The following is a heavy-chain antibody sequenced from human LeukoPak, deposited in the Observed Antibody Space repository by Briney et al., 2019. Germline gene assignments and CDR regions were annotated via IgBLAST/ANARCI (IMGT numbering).Heavy chain of an antibody. J-gene: IGHJ4*02. D-gene: IGHD2-15*01. CDR3: AREDCSGGSCHFDY. Sequence: GGSLRLSCAASGFTFSSYEMIWLRQAPGKGREGVSYISSSGSTIYYADSVKGRFTISRDNAKNSLYLQMNSLRAEDTAVYYCAREDCSGGSCHFDYWGQGTLVTVSS. CDR2: ISSSGSTI. V-gene: IGHV3-48*03. CDR1: GFTFSSYE.